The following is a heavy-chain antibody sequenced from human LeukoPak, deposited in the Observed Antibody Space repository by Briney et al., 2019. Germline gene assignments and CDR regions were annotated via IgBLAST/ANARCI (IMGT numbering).Heavy chain of an antibody. D-gene: IGHD3-22*01. V-gene: IGHV1-69*05. Sequence: GASVKVSCKASGGTFSSYAISWVRQAPGQGLEWMGRIIPIFGTANYAQKFQGRVTITTDESTSTAYMELSSLRSEDTAVYYCARDGYYDSSGYITFDYWGQGTLVTVSS. CDR3: ARDGYYDSSGYITFDY. J-gene: IGHJ4*02. CDR1: GGTFSSYA. CDR2: IIPIFGTA.